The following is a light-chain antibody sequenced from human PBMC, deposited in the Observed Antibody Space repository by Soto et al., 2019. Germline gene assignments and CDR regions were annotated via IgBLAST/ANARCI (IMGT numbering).Light chain of an antibody. J-gene: IGKJ1*01. CDR1: QSISSW. CDR3: QQSWT. Sequence: DIQMTQSPSTLSASVGDRVTITCRASQSISSWLAWYQQKPGKAPKLLIYDASSLESGVPSRFSGSGSGTDFTLTISSLQPEDFATYYCQQSWTFGQGTKVDIK. CDR2: DAS. V-gene: IGKV1-5*01.